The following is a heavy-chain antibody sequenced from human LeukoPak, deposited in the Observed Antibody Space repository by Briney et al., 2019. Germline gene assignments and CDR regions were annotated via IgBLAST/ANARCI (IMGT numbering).Heavy chain of an antibody. J-gene: IGHJ4*02. CDR1: GFIFSGFW. Sequence: GGSLRLSCAASGFIFSGFWMTWVRHAPGKGLEWVANIKQDGTEKYYVDSVKGRFTISRDNAKNSLYLQMNSLRVEDTAVYYCVRGKGDDYWGQGTLVTVSS. V-gene: IGHV3-7*03. CDR3: VRGKGDDY. D-gene: IGHD3-16*01. CDR2: IKQDGTEK.